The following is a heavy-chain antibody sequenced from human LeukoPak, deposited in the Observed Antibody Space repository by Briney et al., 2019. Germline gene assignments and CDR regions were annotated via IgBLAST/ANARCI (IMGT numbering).Heavy chain of an antibody. CDR2: ISGSGGST. Sequence: PGGSLRLSCAASGFTFSSYAMSWVRRAPGKGLEWVSAISGSGGSTYYADSVKGRFTTSRDNSKNTLYLQMNSLRAEDTAVYYCAKGGVLLWFGGNDYWGQGTLVTVSS. CDR3: AKGGVLLWFGGNDY. V-gene: IGHV3-23*01. D-gene: IGHD3-10*01. CDR1: GFTFSSYA. J-gene: IGHJ4*02.